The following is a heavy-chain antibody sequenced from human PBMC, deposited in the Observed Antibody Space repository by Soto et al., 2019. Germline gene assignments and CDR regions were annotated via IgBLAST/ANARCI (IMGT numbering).Heavy chain of an antibody. D-gene: IGHD3-10*01. V-gene: IGHV4-31*03. CDR2: IYYSGST. CDR1: GGSISSGGYY. Sequence: QVQLQESGPGLVKPSQTLSLTCTVSGGSISSGGYYWSWIRQHPGKGLEWIGYIYYSGSTYYNPSLKSRVTISVDTSKHRFSLKLSSVTAADTAVYYCARASSRSYYNPIWFDPWGQGTLVTVSS. J-gene: IGHJ5*02. CDR3: ARASSRSYYNPIWFDP.